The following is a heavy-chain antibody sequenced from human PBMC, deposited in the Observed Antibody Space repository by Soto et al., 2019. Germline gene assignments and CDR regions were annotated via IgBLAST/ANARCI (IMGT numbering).Heavy chain of an antibody. V-gene: IGHV3-21*01. CDR1: GFTFSSYN. J-gene: IGHJ4*02. D-gene: IGHD3-22*01. CDR2: ISSRSNYI. CDR3: ATAHYDDSGYYFDH. Sequence: EVQLVESGGGLVKPGGSLRLSCAASGFTFSSYNMNWVRQAPGKGLEWVSSISSRSNYIYYADSVMCRFTISRDNAKNSLYLQMNSLRAEDTAVYFCATAHYDDSGYYFDHWGQGTLVTVSS.